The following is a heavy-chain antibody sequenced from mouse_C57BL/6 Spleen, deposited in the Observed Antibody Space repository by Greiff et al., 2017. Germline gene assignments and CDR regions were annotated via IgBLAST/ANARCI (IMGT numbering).Heavy chain of an antibody. CDR2: IDPDTGGT. V-gene: IGHV1-15*01. J-gene: IGHJ2*01. CDR3: TKWDYYGSLDY. CDR1: GYTFTDYE. Sequence: QVQLQQSGAELVRPGASVTLSCKASGYTFTDYEMHWVKQTPVHGLEWIGAIDPDTGGTALNQKFKGKAILTADKSSSTAYMELRSLTSEDSAVYYCTKWDYYGSLDYWGQGTTLTVSS. D-gene: IGHD1-1*01.